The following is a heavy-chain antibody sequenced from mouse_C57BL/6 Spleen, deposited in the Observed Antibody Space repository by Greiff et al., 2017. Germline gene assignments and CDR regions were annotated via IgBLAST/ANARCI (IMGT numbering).Heavy chain of an antibody. D-gene: IGHD1-1*01. V-gene: IGHV14-4*01. CDR2: IDPENGDT. J-gene: IGHJ2*01. Sequence: VQLKQSGAELVRPGASVKLSCTASGFNIKDDYMHWVKQRPEQGLEWIGWIDPENGDTEYASKFQGKATITADTASNTAYLQLSSLTSEDTAVYYCTTWNYYGSRQYYLDYWGQGTTLTVSS. CDR3: TTWNYYGSRQYYLDY. CDR1: GFNIKDDY.